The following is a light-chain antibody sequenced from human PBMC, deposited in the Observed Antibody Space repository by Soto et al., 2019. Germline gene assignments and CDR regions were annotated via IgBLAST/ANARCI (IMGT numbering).Light chain of an antibody. CDR2: GTS. Sequence: EIMLKQFPRTLTSYPGERATLSCRASHTISSSYLAWYQQKPGQAPRLLIYGTSSRATGIPDRFSGSGSGTDFTLTISRLEPADCAVFYCQQYGSSITFGQGTRLE. CDR3: QQYGSSIT. V-gene: IGKV3-20*01. J-gene: IGKJ5*01. CDR1: HTISSSY.